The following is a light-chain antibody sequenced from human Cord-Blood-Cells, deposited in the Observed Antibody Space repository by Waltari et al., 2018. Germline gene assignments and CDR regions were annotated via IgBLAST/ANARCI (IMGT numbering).Light chain of an antibody. CDR1: QSVSSY. CDR3: QQRSNWLT. J-gene: IGKJ4*01. Sequence: EIVLTQSPATLSLSPGERATLSCRASQSVSSYLAWYQQKPGQAPRLLIYDASNRATGIPARFSGSGSGTDFTRTISSLEPEDCAVYYCQQRSNWLTVGGGTKVEIK. CDR2: DAS. V-gene: IGKV3-11*01.